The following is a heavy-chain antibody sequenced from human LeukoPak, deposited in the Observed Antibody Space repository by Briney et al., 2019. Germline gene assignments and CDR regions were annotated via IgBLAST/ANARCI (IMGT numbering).Heavy chain of an antibody. CDR2: ITHSGGT. CDR3: ARAHYDSSGYSLHFDY. Sequence: SETLSLTCVVYGGSFSGYYWSWIRQPPGKGLEWIGEITHSGGTNYNPSLKSRVTISVDTSKNQFSLKLSSVTAADTAVYYCARAHYDSSGYSLHFDYWGQGTLVTVSS. J-gene: IGHJ4*02. V-gene: IGHV4-34*01. CDR1: GGSFSGYY. D-gene: IGHD3-22*01.